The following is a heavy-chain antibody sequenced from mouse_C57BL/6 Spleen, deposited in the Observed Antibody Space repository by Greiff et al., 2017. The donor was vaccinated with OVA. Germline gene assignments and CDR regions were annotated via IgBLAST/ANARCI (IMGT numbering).Heavy chain of an antibody. CDR2: ISSGGSYT. CDR1: GFTFSSYG. Sequence: EVKLVESGGDLVKPGGSLKLSSAASGFTFSSYGMSWVRQTPDKRLEWVATISSGGSYTYYPDSVKGRFTSCRDNAKNTLYLQMSRLKSKDTAMNYCAREDCYSRPYYFDYWGQGTTLTVSS. V-gene: IGHV5-6*01. J-gene: IGHJ2*01. D-gene: IGHD1-1*01. CDR3: AREDCYSRPYYFDY.